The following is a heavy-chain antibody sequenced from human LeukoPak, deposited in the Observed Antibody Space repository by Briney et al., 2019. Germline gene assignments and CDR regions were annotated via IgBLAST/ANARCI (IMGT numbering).Heavy chain of an antibody. CDR2: IHSGGST. Sequence: PGGSLRLSCAASGFTVRSNYMNWVRQAPGKGLEWVSVIHSGGSTYYADSVKGRFTISRDNARNSLYLQMNSLRAEDTAVYFCARGGLSIMGYWGQGTLVTVSS. V-gene: IGHV3-53*01. CDR1: GFTVRSNY. D-gene: IGHD2/OR15-2a*01. J-gene: IGHJ4*02. CDR3: ARGGLSIMGY.